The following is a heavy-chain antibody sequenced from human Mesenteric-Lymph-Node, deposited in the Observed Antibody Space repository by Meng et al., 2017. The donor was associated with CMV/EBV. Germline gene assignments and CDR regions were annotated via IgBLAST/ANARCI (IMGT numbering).Heavy chain of an antibody. CDR1: GFGSYG. Sequence: GSLRLSCAASGFGSYGMHWVRQAPGNGLEWVGFVRFDGSKFYLDSVKGRFTISRDSSSNTVFLQMNSLRAEDTALYYCAKDGGLPGTIFFAFDMWGQGTRVTVSS. CDR2: VRFDGSK. V-gene: IGHV3-30*02. D-gene: IGHD3-9*01. J-gene: IGHJ3*02. CDR3: AKDGGLPGTIFFAFDM.